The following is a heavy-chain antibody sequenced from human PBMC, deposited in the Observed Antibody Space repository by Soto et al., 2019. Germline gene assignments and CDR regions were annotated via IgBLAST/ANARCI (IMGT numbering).Heavy chain of an antibody. CDR1: GGSISSYY. CDR3: ARQRAAPTTKNYYLDV. J-gene: IGHJ6*03. D-gene: IGHD6-25*01. CDR2: IYYSGST. Sequence: PSETLSLTCTVSGGSISSYYWSWIRQPPGKGLEWIGYIYYSGSTNYNPSLKSRVTISVDTSKNQFSLKLSSVTAADTAVYYCARQRAAPTTKNYYLDVWGKGTTVTVSS. V-gene: IGHV4-59*08.